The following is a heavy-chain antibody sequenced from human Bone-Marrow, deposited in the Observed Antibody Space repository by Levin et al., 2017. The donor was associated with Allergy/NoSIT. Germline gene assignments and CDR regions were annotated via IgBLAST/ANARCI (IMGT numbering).Heavy chain of an antibody. V-gene: IGHV3-11*01. J-gene: IGHJ6*02. Sequence: KAGGSLRLSCAASGFTFSDYDMNWIRQAPGKGREWVSYISSGATIYYADSVKGRFTISRDNAKNSLYLQMNSLRAEDTAVYYCAKDLLDFYGMDVWGQGTTVTVSS. CDR3: AKDLLDFYGMDV. CDR1: GFTFSDYD. CDR2: ISSGATI.